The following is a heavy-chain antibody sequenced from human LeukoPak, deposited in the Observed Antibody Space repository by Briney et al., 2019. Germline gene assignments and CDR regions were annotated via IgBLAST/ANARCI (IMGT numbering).Heavy chain of an antibody. V-gene: IGHV3-7*01. D-gene: IGHD6-19*01. CDR1: VFTLRISS. CDR3: ARNEPGIAVAAVDAFDI. J-gene: IGHJ3*02. Sequence: GGCLRLSSVASVFTLRISSMSRVRQAPGKGVGCGANIKKDGSEKYYVHSVKGRFSISRDNAKNSLYLQMNSLRAEDTAVYYCARNEPGIAVAAVDAFDIWGQGTMVTVSS. CDR2: IKKDGSEK.